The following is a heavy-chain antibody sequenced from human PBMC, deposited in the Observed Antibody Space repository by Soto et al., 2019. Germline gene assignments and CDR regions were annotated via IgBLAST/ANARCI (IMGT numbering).Heavy chain of an antibody. J-gene: IGHJ4*02. CDR1: GFSLSTSGVG. D-gene: IGHD2-15*01. CDR3: AHRPSYCSGGSCYSGFDY. CDR2: IYWDDDK. Sequence: QITLKESGPTLVKPTQTLTLTCTFSGFSLSTSGVGVGWIRQPPGKALEWLALIYWDDDKRYSPSLKSRLTITKKTSKNQVVLTMTNMDPLDTATYYCAHRPSYCSGGSCYSGFDYWGQGTLVTVSS. V-gene: IGHV2-5*02.